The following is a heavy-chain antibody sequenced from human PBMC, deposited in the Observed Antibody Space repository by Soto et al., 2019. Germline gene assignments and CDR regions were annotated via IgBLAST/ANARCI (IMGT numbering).Heavy chain of an antibody. CDR3: ARSPYSVSYLAYFDY. V-gene: IGHV3-30*03. CDR1: GFTFSSYG. CDR2: ISYDGSNK. Sequence: QVQLVESGGGVVQPGRSLRLSCAASGFTFSSYGMHWVRQAPGKGLEWVAVISYDGSNKYYADSVKGRFTISRDNSKNTLYLQMNSLRAEDTAVYYCARSPYSVSYLAYFDYWGQGTRLTVSS. D-gene: IGHD1-26*01. J-gene: IGHJ4*02.